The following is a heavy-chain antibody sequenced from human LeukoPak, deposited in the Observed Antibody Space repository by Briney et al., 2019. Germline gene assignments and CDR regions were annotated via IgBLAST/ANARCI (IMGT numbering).Heavy chain of an antibody. V-gene: IGHV3-48*04. CDR1: GFTFSTYS. CDR2: ISSSGSTI. J-gene: IGHJ4*02. Sequence: GGSLRLSCAASGFTFSTYSMNWVRQAPGKGLEWVSYISSSGSTIYYADSVKGRFTISRDNAKNSLYLQMNSLRAEDTAVYYCARDSIRGSGSYYGEFDYWGQGTLVTVSS. CDR3: ARDSIRGSGSYYGEFDY. D-gene: IGHD3-10*01.